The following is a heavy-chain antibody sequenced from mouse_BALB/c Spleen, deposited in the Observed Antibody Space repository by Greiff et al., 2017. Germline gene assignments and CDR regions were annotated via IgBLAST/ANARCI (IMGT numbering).Heavy chain of an antibody. CDR2: ISSGGGST. CDR1: GFAFSSYD. CDR3: ARRGLRRGGDYAMDY. Sequence: EVQGVESGGGLVKPGGSLKLSCAASGFAFSSYDMSWVRQTPEKRLEWVAYISSGGGSTYYPDTVKGRFTISRDNAKNTLYLQMSSLKSEDTAMYYCARRGLRRGGDYAMDYWGQGTSVTVSS. D-gene: IGHD2-4*01. V-gene: IGHV5-12-1*01. J-gene: IGHJ4*01.